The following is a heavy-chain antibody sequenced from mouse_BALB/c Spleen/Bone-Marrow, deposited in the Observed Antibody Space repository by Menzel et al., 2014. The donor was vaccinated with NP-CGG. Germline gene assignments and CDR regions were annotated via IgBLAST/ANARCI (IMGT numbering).Heavy chain of an antibody. CDR2: IAPGSGST. V-gene: IGHV1S41*01. CDR3: ARGIYYGNYVYAMDY. CDR1: GYTFTNYW. Sequence: DLVKPGASVKLSCKASGYTFTNYWINWIKQRPGQGLEWIGRIAPGSGSTYYNEMFKGKATLTVDTSSSTAYIQLSSLSSEDSADYFCARGIYYGNYVYAMDYWGQGTSVTVSS. J-gene: IGHJ4*01. D-gene: IGHD2-1*01.